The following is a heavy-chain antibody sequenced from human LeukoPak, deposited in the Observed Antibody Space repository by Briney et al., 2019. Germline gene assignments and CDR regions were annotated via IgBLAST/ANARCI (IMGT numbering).Heavy chain of an antibody. D-gene: IGHD2-2*01. CDR2: IRYDGSTK. Sequence: GGSLSLSCAASGCTFSGYGRHWVRQAPGKGLEWMAFIRYDGSTKYYADSVNGRFTITRDNSKHTLYLQMNSLRAEDTAVYYCAKDAGGRYCSSTSCYPGAYWVQGTLVTDSS. CDR3: AKDAGGRYCSSTSCYPGAY. J-gene: IGHJ4*02. CDR1: GCTFSGYG. V-gene: IGHV3-30*02.